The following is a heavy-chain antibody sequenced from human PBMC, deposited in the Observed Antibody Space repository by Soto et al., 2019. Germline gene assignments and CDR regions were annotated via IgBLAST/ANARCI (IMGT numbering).Heavy chain of an antibody. D-gene: IGHD6-6*01. CDR1: GFSFSDYT. CDR2: IRGSGGST. Sequence: EVQVLESGGDLVQPGGSLRLSCAASGFSFSDYTMNWVRQAPGKGLEWVSTIRGSGGSTYYADSVKGRFTISRDNSKNTPYLQMNSLRAEDTAVYYCARDDSRSSSAFDIWGQGTMVSVSS. CDR3: ARDDSRSSSAFDI. V-gene: IGHV3-23*01. J-gene: IGHJ3*02.